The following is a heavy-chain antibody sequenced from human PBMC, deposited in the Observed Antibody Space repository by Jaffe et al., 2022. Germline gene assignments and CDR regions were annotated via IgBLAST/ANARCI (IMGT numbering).Heavy chain of an antibody. CDR3: ARGSGYYQRLSFDY. CDR2: IYHSGST. V-gene: IGHV4-38-2*01. CDR1: GYSISSGYY. J-gene: IGHJ4*02. Sequence: QVQLQESGPGLVKPSETLSLTCAVSGYSISSGYYWGWIRQPPGKGLEWIGSIYHSGSTYYNPSLKSRVTISVDTSKNQFSLKLSSVTAADTAVYYCARGSGYYQRLSFDYWGQGTLVTVSS. D-gene: IGHD3-22*01.